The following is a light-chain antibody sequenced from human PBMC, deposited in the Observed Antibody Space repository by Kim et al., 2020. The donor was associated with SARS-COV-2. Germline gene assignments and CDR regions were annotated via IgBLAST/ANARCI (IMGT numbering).Light chain of an antibody. J-gene: IGKJ1*01. CDR3: QQTYSASRT. Sequence: DIQMTQSPSSLSASVGDRVTITCRTTQSISSHLNWYQQKPGRAPKLLISAASSLQSGVPSRFTGSGSETDFTLTISSLQPEDFATYYCQQTYSASRTFGQGTKVDIK. CDR1: QSISSH. CDR2: AAS. V-gene: IGKV1-39*01.